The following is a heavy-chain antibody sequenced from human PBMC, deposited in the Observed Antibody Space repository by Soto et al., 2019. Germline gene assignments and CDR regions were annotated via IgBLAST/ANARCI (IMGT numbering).Heavy chain of an antibody. CDR3: AGGTYYFDY. D-gene: IGHD1-26*01. J-gene: IGHJ4*02. V-gene: IGHV3-23*01. Sequence: PGGSLRLSCEGSEFTVSGHAMTWIRQAPGKGPEWVSTITADGGTYYADSVKGRFAMSRDTSENTLYLQMNSLGAEDTAVYYCAGGTYYFDYSGQGTVVTVSS. CDR2: ITADGGT. CDR1: EFTVSGHA.